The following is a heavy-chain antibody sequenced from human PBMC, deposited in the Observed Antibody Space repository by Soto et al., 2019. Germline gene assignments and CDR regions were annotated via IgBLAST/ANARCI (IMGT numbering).Heavy chain of an antibody. CDR2: ISSSSRNI. V-gene: IGHV3-21*01. Sequence: NPGGSLRLSCAASGFTFSSSSVNWVLQAPGKGLEWASFISSSSRNIYYTDSVKGRFTISRDNAKNSLYLQMNSLSAEDTAIYYCVRDRPRFLGIFDFWGQGTPVTVS. D-gene: IGHD3-3*01. CDR3: VRDRPRFLGIFDF. J-gene: IGHJ4*02. CDR1: GFTFSSSS.